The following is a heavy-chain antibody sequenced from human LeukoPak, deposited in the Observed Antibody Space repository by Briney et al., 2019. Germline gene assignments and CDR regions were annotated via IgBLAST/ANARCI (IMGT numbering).Heavy chain of an antibody. Sequence: SETLSLTCAVYGGSFSGYYWSWIRQPPGKGLEWIGDINHSGSTNYNPSLKSRVTISVDTSKNQFSLKLSSVTAADTAVYYCARGIGYSSSWYRRNWFDPWGQGTLVTVSS. CDR2: INHSGST. J-gene: IGHJ5*02. CDR3: ARGIGYSSSWYRRNWFDP. D-gene: IGHD6-13*01. V-gene: IGHV4-34*01. CDR1: GGSFSGYY.